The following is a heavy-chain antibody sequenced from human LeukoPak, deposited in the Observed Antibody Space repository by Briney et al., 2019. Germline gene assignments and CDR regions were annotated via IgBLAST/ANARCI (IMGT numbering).Heavy chain of an antibody. CDR2: ISSSGTYI. D-gene: IGHD4-23*01. V-gene: IGHV3-21*01. J-gene: IGHJ4*02. Sequence: GGALRLSCAASGFTFSTYTMNWVRQAPGRGLEWVSSISSSGTYIYYADSVKGRFTISRDNAKNSLYLQMNSLSAEDTAVYSCATRDRWHIDYWGQGTLVTVSS. CDR3: ATRDRWHIDY. CDR1: GFTFSTYT.